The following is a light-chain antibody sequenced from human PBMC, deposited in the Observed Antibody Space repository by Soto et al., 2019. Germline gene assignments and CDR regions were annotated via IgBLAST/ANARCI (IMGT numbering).Light chain of an antibody. CDR1: SSDVGGYNY. J-gene: IGLJ1*01. CDR3: SSYTSSSLYV. CDR2: DVS. Sequence: QSVLTQPASVSGSPGQSITISCTGTSSDVGGYNYVSWYQQHPGKAPKLMIYDVSNRPSGVSNRFSGSKSGNTASLTLSGLQAEDEADYYCSSYTSSSLYVFGTGTKVTVL. V-gene: IGLV2-14*01.